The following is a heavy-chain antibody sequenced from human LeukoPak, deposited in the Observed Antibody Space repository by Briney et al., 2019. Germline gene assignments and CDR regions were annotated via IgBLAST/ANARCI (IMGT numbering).Heavy chain of an antibody. D-gene: IGHD5-18*01. CDR2: LSNTGNI. Sequence: GGSLRLSCAASGFTSSSYGMNWVRQAPGKGLEWLSYLSNTGNIHYAQSVKGRFTISRDNAKNSLYLQMDGLRAEDTAVYYCTRRGDTPMIGDNWGQGVQVTVAS. V-gene: IGHV3-48*01. J-gene: IGHJ4*02. CDR3: TRRGDTPMIGDN. CDR1: GFTSSSYG.